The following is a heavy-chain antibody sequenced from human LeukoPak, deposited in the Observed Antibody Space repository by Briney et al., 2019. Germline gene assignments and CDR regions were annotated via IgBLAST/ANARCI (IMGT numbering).Heavy chain of an antibody. D-gene: IGHD3-22*01. CDR1: GFTFSSYE. CDR3: ARDPNSSGYYYYYYYMDV. J-gene: IGHJ6*03. CDR2: ISSSGSTI. V-gene: IGHV3-48*03. Sequence: GGSLRLSCAASGFTFSSYEMNWVRQAPGKGLEWVSYISSSGSTIYYADSVKGRFTISRDNAKNSLYLQMNSLRAEDTAVYYCARDPNSSGYYYYYYYMDVWGKGTTVTISS.